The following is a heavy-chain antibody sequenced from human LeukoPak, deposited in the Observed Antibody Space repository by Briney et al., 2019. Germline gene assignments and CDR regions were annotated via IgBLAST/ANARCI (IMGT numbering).Heavy chain of an antibody. CDR3: ARENEYSSGWLRVDY. CDR2: IYTSGST. Sequence: MTSETLSLTCTVSGGSISSYYWSWIRQPAGKGLEWIGRIYTSGSTNYNPSLKSRVTMSVDTSKNQFSLKLSSVTAADTAVYYCARENEYSSGWLRVDYWGQGTLVTVSS. D-gene: IGHD6-19*01. J-gene: IGHJ4*02. CDR1: GGSISSYY. V-gene: IGHV4-4*07.